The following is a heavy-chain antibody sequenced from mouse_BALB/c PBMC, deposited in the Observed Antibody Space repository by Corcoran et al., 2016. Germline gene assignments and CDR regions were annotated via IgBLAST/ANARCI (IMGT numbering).Heavy chain of an antibody. CDR2: INPYNGAT. Sequence: EVQLQQSGPELVKPGASVKISCKASGYSFIGYYMHWVKQSHVKSLEWIGRINPYNGATSYNQNFKDKARLTVDKSSSTAYMELHSLTSEDSAVYYCARCGYYLFYDMDYWGQGTSVTVSS. D-gene: IGHD2-3*01. CDR1: GYSFIGYY. V-gene: IGHV1-26*01. CDR3: ARCGYYLFYDMDY. J-gene: IGHJ4*01.